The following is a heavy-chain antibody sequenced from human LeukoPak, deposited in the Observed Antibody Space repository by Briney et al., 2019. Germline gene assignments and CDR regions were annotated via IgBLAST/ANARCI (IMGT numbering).Heavy chain of an antibody. V-gene: IGHV3-30*02. J-gene: IGHJ4*02. CDR3: AKDLRYYDSSGY. D-gene: IGHD3-22*01. Sequence: GGSLRLSCAASGFTFSNAWMNWVRQAPGKGLEWVAFIRYDGSNKYYADSVKGRFTISRDNSKNTLYLQMNSLRAEDTAVYYCAKDLRYYDSSGYWGQGTLVTVSS. CDR2: IRYDGSNK. CDR1: GFTFSNAW.